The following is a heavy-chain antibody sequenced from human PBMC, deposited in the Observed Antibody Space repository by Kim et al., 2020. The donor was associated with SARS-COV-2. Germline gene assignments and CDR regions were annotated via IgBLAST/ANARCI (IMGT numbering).Heavy chain of an antibody. CDR3: TKHIAAVAAYGMDV. J-gene: IGHJ6*02. D-gene: IGHD6-13*01. Sequence: AAPVKSRFTISRDESKNTLGLQMNSLKSEETAVYYCTKHIAAVAAYGMDVGGQGTTVTVSS. V-gene: IGHV3-15*01.